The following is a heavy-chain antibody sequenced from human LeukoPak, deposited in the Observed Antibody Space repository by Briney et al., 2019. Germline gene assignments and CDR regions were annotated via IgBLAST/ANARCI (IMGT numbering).Heavy chain of an antibody. Sequence: PGRSLRLSCAASGFTFSSYWMHWVRQAPGKGLEWVAVISYDGSNKYYADSVKGRFTISRDNSKNTLYLQMNSLRAEDTAVYYCAKDMQLGGYYYYYGMDVWGQGTTVTVSS. J-gene: IGHJ6*02. D-gene: IGHD6-6*01. CDR1: GFTFSSYW. CDR3: AKDMQLGGYYYYYGMDV. V-gene: IGHV3-30*18. CDR2: ISYDGSNK.